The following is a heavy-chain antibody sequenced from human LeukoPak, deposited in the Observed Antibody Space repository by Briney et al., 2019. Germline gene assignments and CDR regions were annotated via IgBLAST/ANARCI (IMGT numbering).Heavy chain of an antibody. D-gene: IGHD2-2*03. J-gene: IGHJ6*02. CDR1: GRSLSSSNYY. Sequence: PSETLSLTCTLSGRSLSSSNYYWGWIPQPPGKGLEWIGSIYYSGSPSYNPSLKSRVTISVDTSKNHFSLKLSSVTAADTAVYYCARHGCCGSASCYATEGYYGMDVWGQGTTVTVSS. CDR3: ARHGCCGSASCYATEGYYGMDV. V-gene: IGHV4-39*01. CDR2: IYYSGSP.